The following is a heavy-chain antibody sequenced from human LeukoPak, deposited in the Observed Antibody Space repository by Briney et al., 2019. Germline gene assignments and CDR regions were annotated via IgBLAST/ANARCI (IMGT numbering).Heavy chain of an antibody. V-gene: IGHV3-11*06. CDR3: ARDGYSSGWHSDAFDI. CDR1: GFTFSDYY. D-gene: IGHD6-19*01. Sequence: GGSLRLSCAASGFTFSDYYMSWIRQAPGKGLEWVPYISSSSSYTNYADSVKGRFTISRDNAKNSLYLQMNSLRAEDTAVYYCARDGYSSGWHSDAFDIWGQGTMVTVSS. J-gene: IGHJ3*02. CDR2: ISSSSSYT.